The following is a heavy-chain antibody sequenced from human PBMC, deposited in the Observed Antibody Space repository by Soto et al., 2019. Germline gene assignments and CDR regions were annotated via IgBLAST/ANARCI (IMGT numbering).Heavy chain of an antibody. CDR1: GGSISSGDYY. J-gene: IGHJ6*02. D-gene: IGHD6-6*01. V-gene: IGHV4-30-4*01. Sequence: QVQLQESGPGLVKPSQTLSLTCTVSGGSISSGDYYWSWIRQPPGKGLEWIGYIYYSGSTYYNPSLKSRVTIPVDASKNQFSLKLSSVTAADTAVYYCASIAARLRYYYYGMDVWGQGTTVTVSS. CDR2: IYYSGST. CDR3: ASIAARLRYYYYGMDV.